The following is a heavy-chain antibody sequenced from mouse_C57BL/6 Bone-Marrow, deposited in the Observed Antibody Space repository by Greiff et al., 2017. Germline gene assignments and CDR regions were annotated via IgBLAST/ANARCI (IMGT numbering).Heavy chain of an antibody. Sequence: EVKLVESGGGLVKPGGSLKLSCAASGFTFSSYTMSWVRQTPEKRLQWVAAISGGGGNTYYPDSVKGRFTISRDNDKNILYLQMSSLRSEDTALYYYSRQVTTVLATKYFDVWGTGTTVTVSS. D-gene: IGHD1-1*01. CDR1: GFTFSSYT. CDR3: SRQVTTVLATKYFDV. J-gene: IGHJ1*03. V-gene: IGHV5-9*01. CDR2: ISGGGGNT.